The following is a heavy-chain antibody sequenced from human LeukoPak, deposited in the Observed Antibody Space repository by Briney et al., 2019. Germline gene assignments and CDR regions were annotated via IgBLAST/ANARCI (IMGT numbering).Heavy chain of an antibody. D-gene: IGHD3-10*01. V-gene: IGHV3-9*01. J-gene: IGHJ4*02. CDR2: ISWNSGSI. Sequence: GGSLRLSCAASGFTFDDYAMHWVRQAPGKGLEWGSGISWNSGSIGYADSVKGRFTISRDNAKNSLYLQMNSPRAEDTALYYCAKGRITMVRANFDYWGQGTLVTVSS. CDR1: GFTFDDYA. CDR3: AKGRITMVRANFDY.